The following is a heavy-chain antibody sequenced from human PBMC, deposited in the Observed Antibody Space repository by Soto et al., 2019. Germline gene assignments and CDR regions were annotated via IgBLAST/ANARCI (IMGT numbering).Heavy chain of an antibody. CDR1: GFTFRTYG. V-gene: IGHV3-30*18. Sequence: QVQLVESGGGAVQPGRSLRLSCAASGFTFRTYGMHWVRQAPGKGLEWLAVISNNGINKYYADSVNGRFTISRDNSRDTLFLQMNSLRGEDTAIYYCAKVIRADSTSSNFYYYSGLDVWGQGTTVTVS. CDR2: ISNNGINK. D-gene: IGHD6-6*01. CDR3: AKVIRADSTSSNFYYYSGLDV. J-gene: IGHJ6*02.